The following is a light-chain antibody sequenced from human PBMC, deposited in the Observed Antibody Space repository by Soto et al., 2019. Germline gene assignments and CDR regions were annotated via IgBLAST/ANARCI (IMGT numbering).Light chain of an antibody. Sequence: DIQMTQSPSTLSGSVGDRVTITCRSSQTISSWLAWYQQKPGKAPKLLIYKASTLKGGVPSRFSGSGSGTEFALTISSLQPDDFAPYYCQHYTSYAEAFGQGTKLEIK. V-gene: IGKV1-5*03. CDR1: QTISSW. J-gene: IGKJ1*01. CDR3: QHYTSYAEA. CDR2: KAS.